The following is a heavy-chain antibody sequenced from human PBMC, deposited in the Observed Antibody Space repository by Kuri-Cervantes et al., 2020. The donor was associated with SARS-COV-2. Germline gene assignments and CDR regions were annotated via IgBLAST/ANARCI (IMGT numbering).Heavy chain of an antibody. Sequence: SVKVSCKASGGTFSSYAISWVRQAPGQGLEWMGGIIPIFGTANYAQKFQGRVTITADESTSTAYMELSSLRSEDTAVYYCARYPLRKDSWFDPWGQGTLVTVSS. CDR3: ARYPLRKDSWFDP. D-gene: IGHD2-15*01. V-gene: IGHV1-69*13. CDR1: GGTFSSYA. CDR2: IIPIFGTA. J-gene: IGHJ5*02.